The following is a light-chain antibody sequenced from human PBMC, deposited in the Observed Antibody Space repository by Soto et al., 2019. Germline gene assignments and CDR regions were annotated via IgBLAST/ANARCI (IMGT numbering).Light chain of an antibody. CDR3: MLYMGGGLVV. J-gene: IGLJ2*01. V-gene: IGLV8-61*01. Sequence: QTVVTQEPSFSVSPGGTVTLTCGLTSGSVSTTYCPSWYQQTPGQAPRTLIYSTNIRSSGVPDRFSGSILGNKAALTITGAQADDESDYHCMLYMGGGLVVFGGGTKLTVL. CDR2: STN. CDR1: SGSVSTTYC.